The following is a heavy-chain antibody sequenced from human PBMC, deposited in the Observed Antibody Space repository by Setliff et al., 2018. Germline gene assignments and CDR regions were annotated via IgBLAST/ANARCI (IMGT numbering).Heavy chain of an antibody. CDR2: IKQDGSEK. D-gene: IGHD4-17*01. J-gene: IGHJ4*02. V-gene: IGHV3-7*01. CDR1: GFTFSSYW. Sequence: PGESLRLSCAASGFTFSSYWMSWVRQAPGKGLEWVANIKQDGSEKYYVDSVKGRFTISRDNAKNSLYLQMNSLRAEDTAVYYCATAPAHDYADYMFMTTMGYYFDYWGQGTLVTVSS. CDR3: ATAPAHDYADYMFMTTMGYYFDY.